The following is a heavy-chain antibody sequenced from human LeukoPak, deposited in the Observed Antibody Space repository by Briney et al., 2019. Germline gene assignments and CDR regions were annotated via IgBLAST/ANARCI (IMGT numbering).Heavy chain of an antibody. J-gene: IGHJ5*02. V-gene: IGHV3-23*01. CDR2: ISGSGGST. D-gene: IGHD2-2*01. Sequence: GGSLRLSCAASGFTFSSYAMSWVRQAPGKGLEGVSAISGSGGSTYYADSVKGRFTISRDNSKNTLYLQMNSLRAEDTAVYYCAKGDIVVVPAANWFDPWGQATLVTVSS. CDR3: AKGDIVVVPAANWFDP. CDR1: GFTFSSYA.